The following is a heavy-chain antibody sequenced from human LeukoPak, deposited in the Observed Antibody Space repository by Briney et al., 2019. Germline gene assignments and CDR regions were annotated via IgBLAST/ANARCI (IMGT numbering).Heavy chain of an antibody. D-gene: IGHD2-21*02. Sequence: DIXWVGQATGQGGEWMGWMNPNSGNTGYAQKFQGRVTINRNTSISTAYMELSSLRSEDTAVYYCASGLDPVTGPFDYWGQGTLVTVSS. CDR2: MNPNSGNT. J-gene: IGHJ4*02. V-gene: IGHV1-8*03. CDR3: ASGLDPVTGPFDY. CDR1: D.